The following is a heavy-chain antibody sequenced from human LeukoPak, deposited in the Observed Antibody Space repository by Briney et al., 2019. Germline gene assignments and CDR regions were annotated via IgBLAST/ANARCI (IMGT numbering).Heavy chain of an antibody. CDR3: AKDDYGDY. V-gene: IGHV3-23*01. CDR2: IFPSGGEI. J-gene: IGHJ4*02. Sequence: GGSLRLSCAASGFTFSTFAMIWVRQPPGKGLEWVSSIFPSGGEIHYADSVRGRFTISRDNSKNTLYLQMNSLRAEDTAVYYCAKDDYGDYWGQGTLVTVSS. CDR1: GFTFSTFA.